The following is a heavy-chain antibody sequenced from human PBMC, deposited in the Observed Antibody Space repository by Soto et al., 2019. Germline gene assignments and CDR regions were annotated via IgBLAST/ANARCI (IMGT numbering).Heavy chain of an antibody. CDR1: GFTFSSYD. CDR2: IGTAGDT. J-gene: IGHJ6*03. CDR3: ARDLRFLEWFGHMDV. Sequence: EVQLVESGGGLVQPGGSLRLSCAASGFTFSSYDMHWVRQATGKGLEWVSAIGTAGDTYYPGSVKGRFTISRENAKNSLYLQMNSLRAGDTAVYYCARDLRFLEWFGHMDVWGKGTTVTVSS. V-gene: IGHV3-13*01. D-gene: IGHD3-3*01.